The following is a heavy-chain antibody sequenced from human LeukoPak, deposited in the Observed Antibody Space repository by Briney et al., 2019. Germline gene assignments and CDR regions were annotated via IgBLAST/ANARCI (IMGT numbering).Heavy chain of an antibody. Sequence: PGGSLRLSCAASGFTFSSYSMNWVRQAPGKGLEWVSYISSSSSTIYHADSVKGRFTISRDNAQNSLYLQMNSLRDEDTAVYYCATSGSYRFDYWGQGTLVTVSS. D-gene: IGHD1-26*01. CDR1: GFTFSSYS. V-gene: IGHV3-48*02. J-gene: IGHJ4*02. CDR3: ATSGSYRFDY. CDR2: ISSSSSTI.